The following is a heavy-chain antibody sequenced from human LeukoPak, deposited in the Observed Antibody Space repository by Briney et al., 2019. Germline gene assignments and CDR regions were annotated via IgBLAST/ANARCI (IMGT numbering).Heavy chain of an antibody. CDR2: IYYSGST. V-gene: IGHV4-59*08. Sequence: SETLSLTCTVSGGSISSYYWSWIRQPPGKGLEWIGYIYYSGSTNYNPSLKSRVTISVDTSKNQFSLKLGSVTAADTAVYYCARSSSWYRNFDYWGQGTLVTVSS. CDR1: GGSISSYY. CDR3: ARSSSWYRNFDY. J-gene: IGHJ4*02. D-gene: IGHD6-13*01.